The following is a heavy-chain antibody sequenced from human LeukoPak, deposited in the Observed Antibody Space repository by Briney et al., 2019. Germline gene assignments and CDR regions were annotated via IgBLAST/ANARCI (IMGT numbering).Heavy chain of an antibody. V-gene: IGHV3-7*01. D-gene: IGHD6-13*01. CDR1: GFTFSSYW. J-gene: IGHJ6*03. CDR2: IKQDGSEK. Sequence: PGGSLRLSCAASGFTFSSYWMSWVRQAPGKGLEWVANIKQDGSEKYYVDSVKGRFTISRDNAKNSLYPQMNSLRAEDTAVYYCARVSSSYIYYYYYMDVWGKGTTVTVSS. CDR3: ARVSSSYIYYYYYMDV.